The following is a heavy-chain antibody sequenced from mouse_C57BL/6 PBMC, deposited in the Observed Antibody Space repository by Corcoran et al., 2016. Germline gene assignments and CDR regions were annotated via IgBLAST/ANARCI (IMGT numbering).Heavy chain of an antibody. V-gene: IGHV1-26*01. Sequence: EVQLQQSGPELVKPGASVKISCKASGYTFTDYYMNWVKQSHGKSLEWIGDINPNNGGTSYNQKFKGKATLTVDKSSSTAYMELRSLTSEDSAVYYCARSDYSPPWFAYWGQGTLVTVSA. CDR1: GYTFTDYY. J-gene: IGHJ3*01. D-gene: IGHD2-12*01. CDR2: INPNNGGT. CDR3: ARSDYSPPWFAY.